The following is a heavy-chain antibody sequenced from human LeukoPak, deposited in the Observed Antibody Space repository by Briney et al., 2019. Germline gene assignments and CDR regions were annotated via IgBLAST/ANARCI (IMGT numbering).Heavy chain of an antibody. V-gene: IGHV5-51*01. D-gene: IGHD6-13*01. Sequence: GESLKISCKASGYNFIDYWIAWVRQMPGKGLELMGIIHPADSDTRYRPSFQGHVTISADQSISSAFLQWSSLQASDSAMYYCARRMRPPSYSSTWYSWFDPWGQGTLVTVSP. J-gene: IGHJ5*02. CDR2: IHPADSDT. CDR1: GYNFIDYW. CDR3: ARRMRPPSYSSTWYSWFDP.